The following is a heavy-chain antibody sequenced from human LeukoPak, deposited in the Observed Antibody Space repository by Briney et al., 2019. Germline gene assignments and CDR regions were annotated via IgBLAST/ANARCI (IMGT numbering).Heavy chain of an antibody. Sequence: PGGSLRLSCAASGFTFSSYRMNWVRQAPGKGLEWVSYISSSSSTIYYADSVKGRFTISRDNAKNSLYLQMNSLRAEDTAVYYCARSFQLLWFGELLSNYFDYWGQGTLVTVSS. CDR3: ARSFQLLWFGELLSNYFDY. CDR2: ISSSSSTI. J-gene: IGHJ4*02. CDR1: GFTFSSYR. D-gene: IGHD3-10*01. V-gene: IGHV3-48*01.